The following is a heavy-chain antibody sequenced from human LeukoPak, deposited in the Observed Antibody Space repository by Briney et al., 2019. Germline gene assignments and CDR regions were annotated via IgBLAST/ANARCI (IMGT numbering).Heavy chain of an antibody. J-gene: IGHJ3*02. CDR2: ISSSSSYI. V-gene: IGHV3-21*01. CDR1: GFTFSSYS. CDR3: ARGIAASAFDI. D-gene: IGHD6-13*01. Sequence: GGSLRHSCAASGFTFSSYSMNWVRQAPGKGLEWVSSISSSSSYIYYADSVKGRFTISRDNAKNSLYLQMNSLRAEDTAVYYCARGIAASAFDIWGQGTMVTVSS.